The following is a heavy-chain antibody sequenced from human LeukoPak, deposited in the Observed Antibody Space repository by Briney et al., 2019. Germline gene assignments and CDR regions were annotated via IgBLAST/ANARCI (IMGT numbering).Heavy chain of an antibody. V-gene: IGHV1-24*01. CDR2: FDPEDGET. D-gene: IGHD1-14*01. Sequence: ASVKVSCKVSGYTLTELSMHWVRQAPGKGLEWMGGFDPEDGETIYAQKFQGRVTMTEDTSTDTTYMELSGLRSEDTAVYYCATLDRNPAAFDYWGQGTLVTVSS. CDR3: ATLDRNPAAFDY. J-gene: IGHJ4*02. CDR1: GYTLTELS.